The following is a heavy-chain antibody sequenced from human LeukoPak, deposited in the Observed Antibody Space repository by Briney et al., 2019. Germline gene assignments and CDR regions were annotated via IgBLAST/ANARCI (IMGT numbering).Heavy chain of an antibody. V-gene: IGHV3-23*01. J-gene: IGHJ3*02. CDR1: GFTFSSYA. CDR3: AKDDRPYCSSTSCYLRGAFDI. CDR2: ISGSGGSR. D-gene: IGHD2-2*01. Sequence: GGSLRLSCAASGFTFSSYAMSWVRQAPGKGLEWVSAISGSGGSRYYADSVKGRFTISRDNSKNTLYLQMNSLRAEDTAVYYCAKDDRPYCSSTSCYLRGAFDIWGQGTMVTVSS.